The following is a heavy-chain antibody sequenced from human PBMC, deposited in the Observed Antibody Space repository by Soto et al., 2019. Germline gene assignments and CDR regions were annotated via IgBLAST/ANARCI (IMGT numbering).Heavy chain of an antibody. D-gene: IGHD3-22*01. Sequence: PSETLSLTCTVSGGAXSSTTYYWDWIRQPPGKGLEWIGSIYYSGSTYYNPSLKSRVTISVDTSKNQFSLKLSSVTAADTAVYFCARRSGYFSYYFEYWGQGTLVTVSS. CDR2: IYYSGST. CDR3: ARRSGYFSYYFEY. CDR1: GGAXSSTTYY. V-gene: IGHV4-39*01. J-gene: IGHJ4*02.